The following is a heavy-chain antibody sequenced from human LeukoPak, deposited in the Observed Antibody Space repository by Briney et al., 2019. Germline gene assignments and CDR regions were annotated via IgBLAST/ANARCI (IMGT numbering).Heavy chain of an antibody. V-gene: IGHV3-53*01. Sequence: AGGSLRLSCAASGFTVSSNYMSWVRQAPGKGLEWVSVIYSGGSTYYADSVKGRFTISRDNSKNTLYLQMNSLRAEDTAVYYCARCPRGFPDYWGQGTLVTVSS. CDR3: ARCPRGFPDY. CDR1: GFTVSSNY. CDR2: IYSGGST. J-gene: IGHJ4*02.